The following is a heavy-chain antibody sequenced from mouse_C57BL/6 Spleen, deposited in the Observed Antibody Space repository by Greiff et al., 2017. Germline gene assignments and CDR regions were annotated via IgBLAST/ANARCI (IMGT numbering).Heavy chain of an antibody. D-gene: IGHD1-1*01. V-gene: IGHV1-80*01. CDR1: GYAFSSYW. CDR2: IYPGDGDT. J-gene: IGHJ3*01. Sequence: VKLQESGAELVKPGASVKISCKASGYAFSSYWMNWVKQRPGKGLEWIGQIYPGDGDTNYNGKFKGKATLTADKSSSTAYMQLSSLTSEDSAVYFCAREGDYYGSSYGWFAYWGQGTLVTVSA. CDR3: AREGDYYGSSYGWFAY.